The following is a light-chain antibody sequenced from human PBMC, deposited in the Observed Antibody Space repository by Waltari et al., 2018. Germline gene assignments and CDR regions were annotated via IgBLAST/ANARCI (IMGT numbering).Light chain of an antibody. CDR3: QQRSNWPLT. CDR1: QSVSSY. J-gene: IGKJ4*01. CDR2: DAS. Sequence: EIVLTQSPATLSLSPGERANLSCRASQSVSSYLAWYQQKPGQAPRLLIYDASNRATGIPDRFSGSGSGTDFTLTISSLEPEDFAVYYCQQRSNWPLTFGGGTKVEIK. V-gene: IGKV3-11*01.